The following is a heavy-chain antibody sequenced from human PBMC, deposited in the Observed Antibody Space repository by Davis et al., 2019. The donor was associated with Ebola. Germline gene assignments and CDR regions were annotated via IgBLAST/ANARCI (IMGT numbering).Heavy chain of an antibody. CDR1: GFTFSSYS. CDR3: ARDPRDEIYYYYGMDV. J-gene: IGHJ6*02. D-gene: IGHD5-24*01. CDR2: ISSSSSYI. Sequence: GESLKISCAASGFTFSSYSMNWVRQAPGKGLEWVSSISSSSSYIYYADSVKGRFTISRDNAKNSLYLQMNSLRAEDTAVYYCARDPRDEIYYYYGMDVWGQGTTVTVSS. V-gene: IGHV3-21*01.